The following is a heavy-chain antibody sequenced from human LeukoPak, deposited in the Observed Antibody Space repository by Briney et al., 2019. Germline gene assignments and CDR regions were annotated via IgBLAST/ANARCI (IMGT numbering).Heavy chain of an antibody. V-gene: IGHV4-34*01. D-gene: IGHD2-21*02. CDR1: GGSFSGYY. J-gene: IGHJ4*02. Sequence: SETLSLTCAVYGGSFSGYYWSWIRQPPGKGLEWIGEINHSGSTNYNPSLKSRVTISVDTSKNQFSLKLSSVTAADTAVYFCARAAYCGGDCYYYFDYWGQGTLVTVSS. CDR2: INHSGST. CDR3: ARAAYCGGDCYYYFDY.